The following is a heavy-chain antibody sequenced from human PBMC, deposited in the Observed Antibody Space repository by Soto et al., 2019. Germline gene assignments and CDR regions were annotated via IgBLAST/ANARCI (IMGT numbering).Heavy chain of an antibody. CDR1: GGSVSSGGYD. V-gene: IGHV4-61*08. J-gene: IGHJ4*02. CDR3: ARKTLRTSGWHLDS. D-gene: IGHD6-19*01. CDR2: ISYSGST. Sequence: QVQLQESGPGLVKPSETLSLTCTVSGGSVSSGGYDWTWIRQPPGKGLDWIGHISYSGSTNYNPSLKSRVTISLDTSRNQFSLNLASVATADTAIYYCARKTLRTSGWHLDSWGQGTLVTVSS.